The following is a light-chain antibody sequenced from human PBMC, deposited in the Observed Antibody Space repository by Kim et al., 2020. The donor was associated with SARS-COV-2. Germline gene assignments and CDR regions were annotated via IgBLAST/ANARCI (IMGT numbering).Light chain of an antibody. CDR1: SGHSSYA. Sequence: QPVLTQSPSASASPGASVKLTCTLSSGHSSYAIAWHQQQPEKGPRYLMKVNSDGSHSRGTGIPDRFSGSSSGAERYLTISSLQSEDEADYYCQTWGTGIHVFGGGTQLTVL. V-gene: IGLV4-69*01. CDR2: VNSDGSH. J-gene: IGLJ3*02. CDR3: QTWGTGIHV.